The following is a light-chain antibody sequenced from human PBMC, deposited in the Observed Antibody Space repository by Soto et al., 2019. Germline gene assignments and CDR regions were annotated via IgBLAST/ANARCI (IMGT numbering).Light chain of an antibody. V-gene: IGLV1-40*01. Sequence: QSVLTQPASVSGAPGQRVIITCTGGSSNIGADYEVHWYQQLPGTAPKLLIYGNTNRPSGVPDRFSGSKFGSSASLAITGLQAEDEGEFYCQSYENSLSGCVFGTGTKVTVL. CDR3: QSYENSLSGCV. J-gene: IGLJ1*01. CDR2: GNT. CDR1: SSNIGADYE.